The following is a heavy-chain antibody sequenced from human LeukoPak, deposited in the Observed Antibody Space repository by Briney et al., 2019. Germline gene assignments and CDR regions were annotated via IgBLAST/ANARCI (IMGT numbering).Heavy chain of an antibody. CDR3: ARSIAAAGKGFDY. D-gene: IGHD6-13*01. CDR1: GFTFSPYS. J-gene: IGHJ4*02. Sequence: GGSLRLSWAAPGFTFSPYSMNWVRQAPGKGQEWVSHISSSSSAIYYADSVKGRFTVSRDNAKNSLYLQMNSLRAEDTAVYYCARSIAAAGKGFDYWGQGTLVTVSS. V-gene: IGHV3-48*04. CDR2: ISSSSSAI.